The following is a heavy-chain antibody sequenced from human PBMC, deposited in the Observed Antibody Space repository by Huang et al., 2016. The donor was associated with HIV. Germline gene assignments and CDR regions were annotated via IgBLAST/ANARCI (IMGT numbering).Heavy chain of an antibody. CDR3: ARDPATWYFDL. Sequence: QVQLVESGGGVVQPGRSLRLSCTASGFTLSRYAMHWVRQAPGKGLGWVAVISYDGSNQYYADSVKGRFTISRDNSKNTLYLQMNSLAVEDTAVYFCARDPATWYFDLWGRGTLVTVSS. J-gene: IGHJ2*01. V-gene: IGHV3-30-3*01. CDR2: ISYDGSNQ. CDR1: GFTLSRYA.